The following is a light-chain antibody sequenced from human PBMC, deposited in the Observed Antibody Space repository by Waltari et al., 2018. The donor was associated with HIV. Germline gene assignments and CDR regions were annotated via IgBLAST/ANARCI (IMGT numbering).Light chain of an antibody. J-gene: IGLJ1*01. V-gene: IGLV1-40*01. CDR2: GNS. CDR1: SSTIGSIYD. CDR3: QSYDSSLSGYV. Sequence: QSVLTQPPSVSGAPGQRVTISCTGSSSTIGSIYDVHWYQQLPGTAPKLLMYGNSNRPSGVPDRFSGSKSGTSASLAITGLQAEDEADYYCQSYDSSLSGYVFGTGTKVTVL.